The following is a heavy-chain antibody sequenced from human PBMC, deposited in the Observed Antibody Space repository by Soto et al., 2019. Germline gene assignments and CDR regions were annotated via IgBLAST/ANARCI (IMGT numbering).Heavy chain of an antibody. CDR2: ISGSGGST. CDR3: AKGHSAVVVPAAYYFDY. Sequence: GESLKISCAASGFTFSSYAMSWVRQAPGKGLEWVSAISGSGGSTYYADSVKGRFTISRDNSKNTLYLQMNSLRAEDTAVYYCAKGHSAVVVPAAYYFDYWGQGTLVTVSS. J-gene: IGHJ4*02. D-gene: IGHD2-2*01. CDR1: GFTFSSYA. V-gene: IGHV3-23*01.